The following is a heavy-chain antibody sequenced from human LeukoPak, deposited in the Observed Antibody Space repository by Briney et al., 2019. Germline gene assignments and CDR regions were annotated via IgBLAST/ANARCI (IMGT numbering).Heavy chain of an antibody. J-gene: IGHJ4*02. D-gene: IGHD1-26*01. CDR3: ARGGLCRYGGTSGDY. CDR1: GFTFSCYL. V-gene: IGHV3-7*01. Sequence: PGGSLRLSCAASGFTFSCYLMSWVRQAPGKGLECVANINQYGSESYYVDSVKGRYISSMDNAKNSMYLHMSSLRGEDMAVYYCARGGLCRYGGTSGDYWGQRTLVTVSS. CDR2: INQYGSES.